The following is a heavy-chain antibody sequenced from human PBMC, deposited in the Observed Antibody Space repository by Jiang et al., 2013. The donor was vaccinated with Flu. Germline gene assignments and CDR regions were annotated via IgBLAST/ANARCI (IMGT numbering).Heavy chain of an antibody. CDR1: GFSLSTSGMC. Sequence: KPTQTLTLTCTFSGFSLSTSGMCVSWIRQPPGKALEWLALIDWDDDKYYSTSLKTRLTISKDTSKNQVVLTMTNMDPVDTATYYCARIGAYGDYGYGMDVWGQGTTVTVSS. D-gene: IGHD4-17*01. CDR2: IDWDDDK. J-gene: IGHJ6*02. CDR3: ARIGAYGDYGYGMDV. V-gene: IGHV2-70*01.